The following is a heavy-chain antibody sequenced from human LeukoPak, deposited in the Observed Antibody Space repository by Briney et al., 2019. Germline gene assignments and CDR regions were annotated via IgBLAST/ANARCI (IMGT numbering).Heavy chain of an antibody. J-gene: IGHJ5*02. Sequence: PSETLSLTCAVYGGSFSGYYWSWIRQPPEKGLEWIGEINHSGSTNYNPSLKSRVTISVDTSKNQFSLKLSSVTAADTAVYYCARQPSYYDFWSGYRSNGNWFDPWGQGTLVTVSS. D-gene: IGHD3-3*01. CDR3: ARQPSYYDFWSGYRSNGNWFDP. CDR2: INHSGST. V-gene: IGHV4-34*01. CDR1: GGSFSGYY.